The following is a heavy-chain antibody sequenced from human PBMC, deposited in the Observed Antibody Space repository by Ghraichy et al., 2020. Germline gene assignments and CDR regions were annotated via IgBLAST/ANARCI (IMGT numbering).Heavy chain of an antibody. V-gene: IGHV2-5*02. CDR1: GSSLTASGVG. Sequence: SGPTLVKPTQTLTLTCTLSGSSLTASGVGVAWMRQPPGKALEWLALIPWDDDRRYNPSLKSRLAITRDTSKNQVVHTMTNMDPVDTASYYCVHRHYNNFVSWGQGTIVTVSS. D-gene: IGHD2/OR15-2a*01. CDR2: IPWDDDR. J-gene: IGHJ3*01. CDR3: VHRHYNNFVS.